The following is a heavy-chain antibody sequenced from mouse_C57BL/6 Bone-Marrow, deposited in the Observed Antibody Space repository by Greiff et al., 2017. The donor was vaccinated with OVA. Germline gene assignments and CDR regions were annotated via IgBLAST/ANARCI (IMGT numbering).Heavy chain of an antibody. V-gene: IGHV14-3*01. Sequence: DVKLVESVAELVRPGASVKLSCTASGFNIKNTYMHWVKQRPEQGLEWIGRIDPANGNNKYAPKFQGKATITADTSSNTAYLQLSSLTSEHTAIYYCARDHYGYDDYYAMDYWGQGTSVTVSS. CDR1: GFNIKNTY. J-gene: IGHJ4*01. CDR2: IDPANGNN. D-gene: IGHD2-2*01. CDR3: ARDHYGYDDYYAMDY.